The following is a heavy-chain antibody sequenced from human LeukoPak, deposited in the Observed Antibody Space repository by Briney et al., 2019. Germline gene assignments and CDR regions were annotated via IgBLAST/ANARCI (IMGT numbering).Heavy chain of an antibody. Sequence: GGSLRLSCAPPGFTFSSYGMHWVRQAPGKGLEWVAFIRYDGSNKYYADSVKGRFTISRDNSKNTLYLQMSSLRAEDTAVYYCAKDHSGRFDYWGQGTLVTVSS. D-gene: IGHD1-26*01. CDR1: GFTFSSYG. V-gene: IGHV3-30*02. CDR2: IRYDGSNK. J-gene: IGHJ4*02. CDR3: AKDHSGRFDY.